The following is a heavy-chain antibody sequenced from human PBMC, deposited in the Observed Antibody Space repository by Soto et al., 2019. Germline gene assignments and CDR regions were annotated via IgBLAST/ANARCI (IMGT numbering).Heavy chain of an antibody. V-gene: IGHV1-18*01. CDR1: GYTFTSYG. D-gene: IGHD5-18*01. CDR3: ARDRRYSYGYYFDY. CDR2: ISAYNGNT. Sequence: ASVTVSCKASGYTFTSYGIVWVRQAPGQGLEWMGWISAYNGNTNYAQKLQGRVTMTTDTSTSTAYMELRSLRSDDTAVYYCARDRRYSYGYYFDYWGQGTLVTVSS. J-gene: IGHJ4*02.